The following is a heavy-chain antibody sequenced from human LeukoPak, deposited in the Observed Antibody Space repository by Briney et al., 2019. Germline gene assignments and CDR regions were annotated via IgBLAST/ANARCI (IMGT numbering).Heavy chain of an antibody. CDR1: GGSISSGNNL. Sequence: SQTLSLTCSVSGGSISSGNNLWTWIRQPAGKGLEWIGRIYTSGTTNYNPSLKSRVTMSVDTSKNQFSLRLSSVTAADTAVYYCARGGRYCSGGTCYVNWFDPWGQGTLVTVSS. D-gene: IGHD2-15*01. J-gene: IGHJ5*02. V-gene: IGHV4-61*02. CDR2: IYTSGTT. CDR3: ARGGRYCSGGTCYVNWFDP.